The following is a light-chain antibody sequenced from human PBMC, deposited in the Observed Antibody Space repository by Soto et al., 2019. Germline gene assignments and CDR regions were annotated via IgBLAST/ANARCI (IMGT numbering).Light chain of an antibody. CDR3: SSYAGSNNYV. CDR2: EVS. Sequence: QSALTQPPSASGSPGQSVTISCTGTSGDVGGYNYVSWYQQHPGKAPKLMISEVSERPSGVPDRFSASKSGNTASLTVSGLQAEDEADYYCSSYAGSNNYVFGPGTKLTVL. J-gene: IGLJ1*01. CDR1: SGDVGGYNY. V-gene: IGLV2-8*01.